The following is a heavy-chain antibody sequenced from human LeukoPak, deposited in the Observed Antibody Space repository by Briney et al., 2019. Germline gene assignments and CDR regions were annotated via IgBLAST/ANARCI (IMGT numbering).Heavy chain of an antibody. CDR1: GGSISSYY. D-gene: IGHD6-13*01. CDR3: ARGIAAAGPFDY. J-gene: IGHJ4*02. V-gene: IGHV4-59*01. Sequence: SETLSLTCTVSGGSISSYYWSWIRQPPGKGLEWIGYIYYSGSTNYNPSLKSRVTISVDTSKNQFSLKLSSVTAADTAVYYCARGIAAAGPFDYWGQGTLVTVSS. CDR2: IYYSGST.